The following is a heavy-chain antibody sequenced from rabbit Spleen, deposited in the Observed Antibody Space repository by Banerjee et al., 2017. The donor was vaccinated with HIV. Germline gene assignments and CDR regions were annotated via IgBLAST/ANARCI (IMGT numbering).Heavy chain of an antibody. CDR1: GFSFSDRDV. CDR3: ARDLATVFGWNFNL. V-gene: IGHV1S45*01. Sequence: QEQLVESGGGLVKPEGSLTLTCKASGFSFSDRDVMCWVRQAPGKGLQWIACINTYTARPVYATWAKGRFTISRTSSTPVTLQITSLTAADTATYFCARDLATVFGWNFNLWGPGTLVTVS. J-gene: IGHJ4*01. CDR2: INTYTARP. D-gene: IGHD3-1*01.